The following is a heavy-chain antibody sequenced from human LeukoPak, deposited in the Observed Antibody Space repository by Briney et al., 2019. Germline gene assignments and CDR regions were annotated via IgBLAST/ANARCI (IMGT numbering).Heavy chain of an antibody. CDR3: ASAYCSSTSCYIKRLGFDY. J-gene: IGHJ4*02. D-gene: IGHD2-2*02. Sequence: ASVKVSCKASGYTFTSYYMHWVRQAPGQGLEWMGIINPSGGSTSYAQKFQGRVTMTRDTSTSTVYMELSSLRSEDTAVYYCASAYCSSTSCYIKRLGFDYWGRGTLVTVSS. CDR1: GYTFTSYY. CDR2: INPSGGST. V-gene: IGHV1-46*01.